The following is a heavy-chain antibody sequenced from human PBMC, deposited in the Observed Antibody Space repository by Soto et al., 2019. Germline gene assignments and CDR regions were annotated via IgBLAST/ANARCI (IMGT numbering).Heavy chain of an antibody. Sequence: EVQLLESGGGLVQPGGSLRLSCAASGFTFSSYAMSWVRQVPGKGLEWVSAISGTGANTYDADSVKGRFTISSDNSKNTLYLQVNSLRGDDAAVYYCATLRFCTRSSCYGSEGGYWGQGTLVTVSS. CDR3: ATLRFCTRSSCYGSEGGY. J-gene: IGHJ4*02. CDR1: GFTFSSYA. V-gene: IGHV3-23*01. D-gene: IGHD2-2*01. CDR2: ISGTGANT.